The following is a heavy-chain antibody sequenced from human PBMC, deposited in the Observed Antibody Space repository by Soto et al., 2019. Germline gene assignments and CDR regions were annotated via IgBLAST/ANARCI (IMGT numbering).Heavy chain of an antibody. V-gene: IGHV4-59*08. CDR1: GGSISSYY. Sequence: QVQLQESGPGLVKPSETLSLTCTVSGGSISSYYWSWIRQHPGKGLEWIGYIYYSGSTNYNPSLKGRVTLSVDTSKNQFTLKLSSVTAADTAVYYCARYAGGGNSWWFDPWGQGTLVTVSS. CDR2: IYYSGST. D-gene: IGHD2-21*02. J-gene: IGHJ5*02. CDR3: ARYAGGGNSWWFDP.